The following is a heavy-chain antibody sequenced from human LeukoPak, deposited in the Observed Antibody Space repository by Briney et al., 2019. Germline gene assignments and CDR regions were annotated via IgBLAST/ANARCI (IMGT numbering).Heavy chain of an antibody. CDR2: ISAYNGNT. J-gene: IGHJ6*02. D-gene: IGHD6-19*01. Sequence: ASVKVSCKASGYTFTSYGISWVRQAPGQGLEWMGWISAYNGNTNYAQKLQGRVTMTTDTSTSTAYMELRSLRSDDTAVYYCARVSSTAVAGTESRTYYYYGMDVWGQGTTVTVSS. CDR3: ARVSSTAVAGTESRTYYYYGMDV. V-gene: IGHV1-18*01. CDR1: GYTFTSYG.